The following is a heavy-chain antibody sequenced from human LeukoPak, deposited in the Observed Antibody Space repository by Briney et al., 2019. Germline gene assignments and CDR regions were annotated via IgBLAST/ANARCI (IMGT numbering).Heavy chain of an antibody. V-gene: IGHV3-21*04. CDR1: GFTFSSYS. Sequence: GGSLRLSCAASGFTFSSYSMNWVRQAPGKGLEWVSSISSSSSYIYYADSVKGRFTISRDNAKNSLYLQMNSLRAEDTAVYYCAKGYGYSGYEALDYWGQGSLVTVSS. J-gene: IGHJ4*02. CDR2: ISSSSSYI. D-gene: IGHD5-12*01. CDR3: AKGYGYSGYEALDY.